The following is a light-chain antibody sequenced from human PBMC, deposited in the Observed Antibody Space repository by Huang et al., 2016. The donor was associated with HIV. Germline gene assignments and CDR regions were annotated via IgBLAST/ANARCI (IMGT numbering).Light chain of an antibody. CDR3: QQYDGLPYT. Sequence: DIQMTQSPSSLSTFIGDKVNITCQASQDIGNYLNWYKQRPGKAPKNLIYDASSLETGVTSRFSGGGSGTTFTFTITNLRPEDVATYYCQQYDGLPYTFGQGTLIEI. V-gene: IGKV1-33*01. CDR1: QDIGNY. J-gene: IGKJ2*01. CDR2: DAS.